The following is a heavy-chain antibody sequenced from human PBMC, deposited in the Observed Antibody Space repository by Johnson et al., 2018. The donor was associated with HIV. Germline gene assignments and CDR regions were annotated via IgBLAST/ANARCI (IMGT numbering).Heavy chain of an antibody. CDR2: ISGGGGST. V-gene: IGHV3-23*04. D-gene: IGHD7-27*01. CDR1: GFTVSSTY. J-gene: IGHJ3*02. CDR3: AKVLSPRPWGDDAFDI. Sequence: VRLVESGGGLVQPGGSLRLSCAASGFTVSSTYMSWVRQAPGKGLEWVSAISGGGGSTYYADSVKGRFTISRDNSKNTLYLQMNSLRAEDTAVYYCAKVLSPRPWGDDAFDIWGQGTMVTVSS.